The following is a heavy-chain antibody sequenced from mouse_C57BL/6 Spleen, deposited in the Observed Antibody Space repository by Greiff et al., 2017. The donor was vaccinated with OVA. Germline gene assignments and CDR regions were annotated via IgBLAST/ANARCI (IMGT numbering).Heavy chain of an antibody. V-gene: IGHV1-18*01. J-gene: IGHJ4*01. CDR3: ARYRYYDAMDY. CDR2: INPNNGGT. Sequence: VQLKQSGPELVKPGASVKIPCKASGYTFTDYNMDWVKQSHGKSLEWIGDINPNNGGTIYNQKFKGKATLTVDKSSSTAYMELRSLTSEDTAVYYCARYRYYDAMDYWGQGTSVTVSS. D-gene: IGHD2-12*01. CDR1: GYTFTDYN.